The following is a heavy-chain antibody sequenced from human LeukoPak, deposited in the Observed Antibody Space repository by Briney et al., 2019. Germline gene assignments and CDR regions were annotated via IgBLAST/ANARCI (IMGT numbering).Heavy chain of an antibody. CDR3: ARVYQLLPD. D-gene: IGHD2-2*01. Sequence: GGSLRLSCAASGFTFSSYSMNWVRQAPGKGLEWVSSISSSSSYTYYADSVKGRFTISRDNAKNSLYLQMNSLRAEDTAVYYCARVYQLLPDWGQGTLVTVSS. CDR1: GFTFSSYS. J-gene: IGHJ4*02. V-gene: IGHV3-21*01. CDR2: ISSSSSYT.